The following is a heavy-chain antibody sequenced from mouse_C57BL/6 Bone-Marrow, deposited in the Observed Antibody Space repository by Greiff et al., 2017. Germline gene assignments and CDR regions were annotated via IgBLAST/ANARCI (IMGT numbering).Heavy chain of an antibody. CDR3: ANLGGFAY. D-gene: IGHD4-1*01. J-gene: IGHJ3*01. CDR2: ISDGGSYT. Sequence: EVKLVESGGGLVKPGGSLKLSCAASGFTFSSYAMSWVRQTPEKRLEWVATISDGGSYTYYPDNVKGRFTISRDNAKNNLYLQMSHLKSEDTAMYYCANLGGFAYWGQGTLVTVSA. CDR1: GFTFSSYA. V-gene: IGHV5-4*03.